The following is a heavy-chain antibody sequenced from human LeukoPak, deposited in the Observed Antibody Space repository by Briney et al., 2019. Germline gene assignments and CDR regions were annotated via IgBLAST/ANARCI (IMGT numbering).Heavy chain of an antibody. Sequence: PGGSLRLSCAASGFTFSSYAMSWVRQAPGKGLEWVSAISGSGGSTYYADSVKGRFTISRDNSKNTLFLQMNSLRAEDTAVYYCAKRHYYASGSPLYYFDYWGQGTLVTVSS. CDR2: ISGSGGST. CDR3: AKRHYYASGSPLYYFDY. D-gene: IGHD3-10*01. J-gene: IGHJ4*02. V-gene: IGHV3-23*01. CDR1: GFTFSSYA.